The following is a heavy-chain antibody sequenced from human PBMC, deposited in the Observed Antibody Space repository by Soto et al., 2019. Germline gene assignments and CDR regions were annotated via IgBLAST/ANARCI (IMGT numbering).Heavy chain of an antibody. V-gene: IGHV3-7*01. Sequence: GGSLRLSCAGSGFTFSSHWMSWVRQAPGKGLEWVANIKQDGSEKYYVDSVKGRFTISRDNAKNSLYLQMNSLRAEDTAVYYCARLFSLDYWGQGTLVTVSS. CDR2: IKQDGSEK. D-gene: IGHD3-3*01. CDR1: GFTFSSHW. J-gene: IGHJ4*02. CDR3: ARLFSLDY.